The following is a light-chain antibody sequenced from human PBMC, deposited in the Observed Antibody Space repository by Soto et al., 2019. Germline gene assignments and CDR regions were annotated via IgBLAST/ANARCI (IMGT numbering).Light chain of an antibody. CDR1: QSVKIN. CDR3: QHYNNWSPWT. V-gene: IGKV3-15*01. Sequence: EIVMTQSPATLSVSPGERATLSCRASQSVKINLAWYQQKPGQAPRLLIYGASTRATGIPARFSGSGSGTEFTLTISSLQSEDFAVYYCQHYNNWSPWTFGQGTKVEIK. J-gene: IGKJ1*01. CDR2: GAS.